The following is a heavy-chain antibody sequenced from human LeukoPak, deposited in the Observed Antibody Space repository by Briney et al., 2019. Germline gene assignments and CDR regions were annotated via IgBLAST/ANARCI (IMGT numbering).Heavy chain of an antibody. V-gene: IGHV3-74*01. CDR1: GNYW. D-gene: IGHD3-3*01. CDR2: INSDVSWT. Sequence: AGGSLRLSCAASGNYWMHWVRQAPGKGLVWVSHINSDVSWTSYADSVKGRFTISKDNAKNTVYLQMNSLRAEDTAVYYCASPHYDFCSGYYTEGFQHWGQGTLVTVSS. CDR3: ASPHYDFCSGYYTEGFQH. J-gene: IGHJ1*01.